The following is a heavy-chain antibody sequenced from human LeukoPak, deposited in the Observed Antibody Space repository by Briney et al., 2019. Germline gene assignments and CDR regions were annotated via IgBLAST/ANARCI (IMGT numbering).Heavy chain of an antibody. CDR3: ARDMAVVVITYRGMDV. CDR1: GFTFSNAW. V-gene: IGHV3-21*01. Sequence: GGSLRLSRAASGFTFSNAWMSWVRQAPGKGLEWVSSISSSSSYIYYADSVKGRFTISRDNAKNSLYLQMNSLRAEDTAVYYCARDMAVVVITYRGMDVWGQGTTVTVSS. CDR2: ISSSSSYI. D-gene: IGHD3-22*01. J-gene: IGHJ6*02.